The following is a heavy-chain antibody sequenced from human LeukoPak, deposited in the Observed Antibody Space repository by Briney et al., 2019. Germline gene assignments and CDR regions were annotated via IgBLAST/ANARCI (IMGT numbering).Heavy chain of an antibody. CDR3: ATACGGDCYSDY. V-gene: IGHV3-30*04. Sequence: GGSLRLSCAASGFTFSSYAMHRVRQAPGKGLEWVAVISYDGSNKYYADSVKGRFTISRDNSKNTLYLQMNSLRAEDTAVYYCATACGGDCYSDYWGQGTLVTASS. CDR2: ISYDGSNK. CDR1: GFTFSSYA. J-gene: IGHJ4*02. D-gene: IGHD2-21*02.